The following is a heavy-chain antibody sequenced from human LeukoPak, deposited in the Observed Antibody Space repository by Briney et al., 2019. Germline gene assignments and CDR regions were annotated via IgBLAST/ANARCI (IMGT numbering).Heavy chain of an antibody. CDR1: GFTFSSYA. CDR3: ARDLGEYSSSGDY. CDR2: ISSSSSYI. D-gene: IGHD6-6*01. J-gene: IGHJ4*02. V-gene: IGHV3-21*01. Sequence: GGSLRLSCAASGFTFSSYAMSWVRQAPGKGLEWVSSISSSSSYIYYADSVKGRFTISRDNAKNSLYLQMNSLRAEDTAVYYCARDLGEYSSSGDYWGQGTLVTVSS.